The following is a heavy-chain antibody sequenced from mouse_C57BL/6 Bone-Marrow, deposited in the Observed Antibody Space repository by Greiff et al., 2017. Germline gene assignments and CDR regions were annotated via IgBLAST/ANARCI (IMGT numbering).Heavy chain of an antibody. D-gene: IGHD1-1*01. CDR3: ARHEVYPYYYGSSVAWFAY. CDR1: GYTFTEYT. V-gene: IGHV1-62-2*01. Sequence: QVQLKESGAELVKPGASVKLSCKASGYTFTEYTIHWVKQRSGQGLEWIGWFYPGSGSIKYNEKFQDKATLTADKSSSTVYMGLSRLTSEDSAVYFCARHEVYPYYYGSSVAWFAYWGQGTLVTVSA. J-gene: IGHJ3*01. CDR2: FYPGSGSI.